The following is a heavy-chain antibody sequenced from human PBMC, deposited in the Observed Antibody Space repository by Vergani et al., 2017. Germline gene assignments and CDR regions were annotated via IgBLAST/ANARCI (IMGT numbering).Heavy chain of an antibody. V-gene: IGHV4-59*01. J-gene: IGHJ4*02. D-gene: IGHD6-19*01. CDR2: IYYSGST. CDR1: GGSISSYY. CDR3: ARGESSGWPHFDY. Sequence: QVQLQESGPGLVKPSQTLSLTCTVSGGSISSYYWSWIRQPPGKGPEWIGYIYYSGSTNYNPSLKSRVTISVDTSKNQFSLKLSSVTAADTAVYYCARGESSGWPHFDYWGQGTLVTVSS.